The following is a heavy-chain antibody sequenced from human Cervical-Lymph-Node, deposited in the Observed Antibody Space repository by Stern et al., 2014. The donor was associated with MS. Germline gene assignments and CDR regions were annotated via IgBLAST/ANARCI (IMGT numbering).Heavy chain of an antibody. Sequence: QVQLGQSGPGLVKPSETLSLTCTVSSGSISSYYWSWIRQPPGKRLEYIGYISYKGNSNYNPSLKSRVTISVDTSKNQISLQLSSVTAADTAVYYCASQMGDYGGNSDWGQGTLVTVSP. CDR2: ISYKGNS. CDR3: ASQMGDYGGNSD. V-gene: IGHV4-59*01. CDR1: SGSISSYY. D-gene: IGHD4-23*01. J-gene: IGHJ4*02.